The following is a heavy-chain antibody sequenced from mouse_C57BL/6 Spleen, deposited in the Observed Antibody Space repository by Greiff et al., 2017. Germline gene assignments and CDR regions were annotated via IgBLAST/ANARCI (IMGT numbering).Heavy chain of an antibody. CDR1: GYTFTDYY. CDR2: INPNNGGT. Sequence: EVQLQQSGPELVKPGASVKISCKASGYTFTDYYMNWVKQSHGKSLEWIGDINPNNGGTSYNQKFKGKATLTVDKSSSTAYMELRSLTSEDSAVYYCAREYYDYDGGAMDYWGQGTSVTVSS. D-gene: IGHD2-4*01. J-gene: IGHJ4*01. CDR3: AREYYDYDGGAMDY. V-gene: IGHV1-26*01.